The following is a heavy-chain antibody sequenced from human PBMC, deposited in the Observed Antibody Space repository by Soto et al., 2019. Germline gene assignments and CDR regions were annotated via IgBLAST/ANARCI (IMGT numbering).Heavy chain of an antibody. CDR3: ARVDYDFWSGPEKSPVFDY. CDR1: GGSISSSSYY. J-gene: IGHJ4*02. V-gene: IGHV4-39*07. D-gene: IGHD3-3*01. CDR2: IYYSGST. Sequence: PSETLSLTCPVSGGSISSSSYYRGWIRQPPGKGLEWIGSIYYSGSTYYNPSLKSRVTISVDTSKNQFSLKLSSVTAADTAVYYCARVDYDFWSGPEKSPVFDYWGQGTLVTVSS.